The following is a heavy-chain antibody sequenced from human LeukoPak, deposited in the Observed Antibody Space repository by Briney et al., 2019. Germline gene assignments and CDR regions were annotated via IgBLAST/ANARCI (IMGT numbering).Heavy chain of an antibody. J-gene: IGHJ6*02. CDR3: ARVTIQLWFHYYYYGMDV. CDR1: GYTFTGYY. D-gene: IGHD5-18*01. CDR2: INPNSGGT. V-gene: IGHV1-2*04. Sequence: GASVKVSCKASGYTFTGYYMHWVRQAPGQGLEWMGWINPNSGGTNYAQKFQGWVTMTRDTSISTAYMELRSLRSDDTAVYYCARVTIQLWFHYYYYGMDVWGQGTTVTVSS.